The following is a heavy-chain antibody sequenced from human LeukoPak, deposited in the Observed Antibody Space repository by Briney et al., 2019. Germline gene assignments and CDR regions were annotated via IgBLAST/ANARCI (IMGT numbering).Heavy chain of an antibody. CDR3: ASLPYDFWSGVNYYYYYGMDV. CDR1: GGTFSSYA. D-gene: IGHD3-3*01. V-gene: IGHV1-69*04. CDR2: IIPILGIA. Sequence: SVKVSCKASGGTFSSYAISWVRQAPGQGLEWMGRIIPILGIANYAQKFQGRVTITADKSTSTAYMELSSLRSEDTAVYYCASLPYDFWSGVNYYYYYGMDVWGQGTTVTVSS. J-gene: IGHJ6*02.